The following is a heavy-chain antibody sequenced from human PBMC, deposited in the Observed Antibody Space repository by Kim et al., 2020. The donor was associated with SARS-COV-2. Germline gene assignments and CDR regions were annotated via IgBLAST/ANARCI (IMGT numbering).Heavy chain of an antibody. J-gene: IGHJ4*02. CDR2: IYYSGST. CDR1: GGSVSSGSYY. Sequence: SETLSLTCTVSGGSVSSGSYYWSWIRQPPGKGLEWIGYIYYSGSTNYNPSLKSRVTISVDTSKNQFSLKLSSVTAADTAVYYCARGALRSSWFCDYWGQGTLVTVSS. D-gene: IGHD6-13*01. V-gene: IGHV4-61*01. CDR3: ARGALRSSWFCDY.